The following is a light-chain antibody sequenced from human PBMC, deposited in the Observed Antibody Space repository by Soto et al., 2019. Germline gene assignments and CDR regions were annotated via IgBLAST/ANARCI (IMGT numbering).Light chain of an antibody. CDR1: SSNIGGNS. CDR3: GSWDSSLSAYV. V-gene: IGLV1-51*01. CDR2: DDN. Sequence: QSLLTQPASVCAAPGQKVTISCSGSSSNIGGNSVSWYQQLPGTAPKLLIYDDNKRPSGIPDRFSGSKSGTSATLGITGFQTGDEADYYCGSWDSSLSAYVFGTGTKVTVL. J-gene: IGLJ1*01.